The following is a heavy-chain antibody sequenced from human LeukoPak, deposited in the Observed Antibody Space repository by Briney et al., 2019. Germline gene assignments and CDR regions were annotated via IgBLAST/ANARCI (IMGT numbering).Heavy chain of an antibody. Sequence: PGGSLRLSCAASGFTFSSYWMHWVRQAPGKGLVWVSRINSDGSSTSYADSVKGRFTISRDNAKSTLYLQMNSLRAEDTAVYYCVRDSTTAYYFDYWGQGILLTVSS. CDR2: INSDGSST. D-gene: IGHD4-11*01. J-gene: IGHJ4*02. CDR3: VRDSTTAYYFDY. CDR1: GFTFSSYW. V-gene: IGHV3-74*01.